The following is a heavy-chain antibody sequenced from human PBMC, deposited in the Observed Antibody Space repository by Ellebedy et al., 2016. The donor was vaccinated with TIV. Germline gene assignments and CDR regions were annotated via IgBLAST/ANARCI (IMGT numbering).Heavy chain of an antibody. J-gene: IGHJ3*02. CDR3: ARHSPAVNGLISLIGPNALDI. D-gene: IGHD3-22*01. Sequence: SETLSLTCTVSGGSISNYYWSWIRQPPGKGLQWIGYIFNSGTTNYNPSLKSRVTMSLDTSQTHLSLKLSSVTAADTAVYYCARHSPAVNGLISLIGPNALDIWGQGTMVTVSS. V-gene: IGHV4-59*08. CDR1: GGSISNYY. CDR2: IFNSGTT.